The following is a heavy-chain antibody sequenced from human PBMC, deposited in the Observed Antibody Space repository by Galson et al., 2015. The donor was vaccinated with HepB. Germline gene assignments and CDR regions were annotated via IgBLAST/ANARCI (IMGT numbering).Heavy chain of an antibody. Sequence: SLRLSCAASGFTFSSYAMSWVRQAPGKGLEWVSAISGSGGSTYYADSVKGRFTISRNNSKNTLYLQMNSLRAEVAAGYYCATNCYTVGLIDYWGQGTLVTVSS. CDR1: GFTFSSYA. J-gene: IGHJ4*02. D-gene: IGHD2-2*02. V-gene: IGHV3-23*01. CDR3: ATNCYTVGLIDY. CDR2: ISGSGGST.